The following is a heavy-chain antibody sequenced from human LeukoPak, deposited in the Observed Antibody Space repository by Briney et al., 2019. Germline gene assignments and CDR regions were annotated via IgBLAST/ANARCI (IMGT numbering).Heavy chain of an antibody. Sequence: GASVKVSCKASGYTFTSYGISWVRQAPGQGLEWMGGIIPIFGTANYAQKFQGRVTITADESTSTAYMELSSLRSEDTAVYYCARDGFLGITMIVVPVFEWGQGTLVTVSS. CDR1: GYTFTSYG. CDR2: IIPIFGTA. J-gene: IGHJ4*02. V-gene: IGHV1-69*13. CDR3: ARDGFLGITMIVVPVFE. D-gene: IGHD3-22*01.